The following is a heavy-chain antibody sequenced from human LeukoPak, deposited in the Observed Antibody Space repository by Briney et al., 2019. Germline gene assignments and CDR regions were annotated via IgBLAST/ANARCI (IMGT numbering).Heavy chain of an antibody. Sequence: GASVKVSCKASGGTFSSYAISWVRQAPGQGLEWMGRIIPILGIANYAQKFQGRVTITADKSTSTAYMELSSLRSEDTAVYYCARIGPYSSSWYVDYWGQGTLVTVSS. D-gene: IGHD6-13*01. CDR3: ARIGPYSSSWYVDY. V-gene: IGHV1-69*04. J-gene: IGHJ4*02. CDR2: IIPILGIA. CDR1: GGTFSSYA.